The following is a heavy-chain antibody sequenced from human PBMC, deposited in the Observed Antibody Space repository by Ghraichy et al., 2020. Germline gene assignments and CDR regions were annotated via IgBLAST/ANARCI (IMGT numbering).Heavy chain of an antibody. CDR3: ACPYGWGKEDYTMDV. CDR2: HYTGGNT. V-gene: IGHV3-66*01. CDR1: GFAVSTNY. Sequence: GESLNISCAASGFAVSTNYMTWVRQAPGKGLEWVSVHYTGGNTKYVDSVKVRFTISRDDSKNTLYLQMNSLRDEDTAVYYCACPYGWGKEDYTMDVWGQGTTVTFSS. J-gene: IGHJ6*02. D-gene: IGHD3-10*01.